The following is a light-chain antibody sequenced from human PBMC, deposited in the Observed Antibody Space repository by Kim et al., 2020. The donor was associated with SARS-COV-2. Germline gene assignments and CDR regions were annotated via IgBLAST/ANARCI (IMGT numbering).Light chain of an antibody. Sequence: LSPGKRATLSCRASQSISTYLAWYQQKPGQSPRLLIYDASDRATGIPARFSGSGSGTDFTLTISTLEPEDFAVYYCQQRKDWPLTFGGGTKVDIK. J-gene: IGKJ4*01. CDR1: QSISTY. CDR2: DAS. CDR3: QQRKDWPLT. V-gene: IGKV3-11*01.